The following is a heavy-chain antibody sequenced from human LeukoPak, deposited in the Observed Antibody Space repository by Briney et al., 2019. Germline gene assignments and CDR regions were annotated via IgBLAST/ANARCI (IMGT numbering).Heavy chain of an antibody. D-gene: IGHD6-19*01. J-gene: IGHJ4*02. Sequence: SETLSLTCAVSGDSISSDYYWAWIRQPPGKGLEWIGSVFHSENTYYNPSLKSRVTISVDTPKNQFSLKLTSVTAADTAVYYCARPQGWLGTQPFDYWGQGTLVTVSS. V-gene: IGHV4-38-2*01. CDR1: GDSISSDYY. CDR2: VFHSENT. CDR3: ARPQGWLGTQPFDY.